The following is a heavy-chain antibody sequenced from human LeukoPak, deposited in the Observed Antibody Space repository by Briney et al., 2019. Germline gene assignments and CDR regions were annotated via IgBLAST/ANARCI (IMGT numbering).Heavy chain of an antibody. V-gene: IGHV3-7*01. Sequence: LSGGSLRLSCAASGFTFSSYWMSWVRQAPGKGLEWVANIKQDGSEKYYVDSVKGRFTISRDNAKNSLYLQMNSLRAEDTAVYYCARDWSTAMVTGGDFDYWGQGTLVTVSP. CDR1: GFTFSSYW. CDR3: ARDWSTAMVTGGDFDY. CDR2: IKQDGSEK. J-gene: IGHJ4*02. D-gene: IGHD5-18*01.